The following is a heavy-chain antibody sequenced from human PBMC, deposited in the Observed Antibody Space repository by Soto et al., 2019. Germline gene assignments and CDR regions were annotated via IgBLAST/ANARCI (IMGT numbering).Heavy chain of an antibody. D-gene: IGHD3-3*01. CDR3: AKLTYYDFWSGPGDWFDP. CDR2: INPDSGGT. J-gene: IGHJ5*02. CDR1: GYTFTGCY. Sequence: ASVKVSCKASGYTFTGCYMHWVRQAPGQGLEWMGWINPDSGGTNYAQKFQGRVTMTRDTSISTAYMELSRLRSDDTAVYYCAKLTYYDFWSGPGDWFDPWGQGTLVTVSS. V-gene: IGHV1-2*02.